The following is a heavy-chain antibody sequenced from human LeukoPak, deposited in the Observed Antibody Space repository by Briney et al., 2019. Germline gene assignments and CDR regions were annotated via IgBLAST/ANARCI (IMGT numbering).Heavy chain of an antibody. CDR3: AREGQLWLGFDY. CDR1: GFTFSSYA. D-gene: IGHD5-18*01. J-gene: IGHJ4*02. CDR2: ISYDGSNK. Sequence: GGSLRLSCAASGFTFSSYAMHWVRQAPGKGLEWVAVISYDGSNKYYADSVKGRFTISRDNSKNTLYLQMNSLRAEDTAVYYCAREGQLWLGFDYWGQGTLVTASS. V-gene: IGHV3-30*14.